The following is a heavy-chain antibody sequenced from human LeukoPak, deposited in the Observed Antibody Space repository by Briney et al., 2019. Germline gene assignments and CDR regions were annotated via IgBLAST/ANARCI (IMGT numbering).Heavy chain of an antibody. CDR1: GFSFSSYS. D-gene: IGHD2-21*01. V-gene: IGHV3-21*01. J-gene: IGHJ4*02. CDR3: ARSVDIVVVSYFDY. CDR2: ISSSSSYI. Sequence: GGSLRLSCAASGFSFSSYSMNWVRQVPGKGLEWVSSISSSSSYIYYADSVKGRFTISRDNAKNSLYLQMNSLRAEDTAVYYCARSVDIVVVSYFDYWGQGTLVTVSS.